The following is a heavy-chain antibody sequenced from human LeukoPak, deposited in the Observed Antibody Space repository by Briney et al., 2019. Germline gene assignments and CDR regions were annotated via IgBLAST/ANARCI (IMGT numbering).Heavy chain of an antibody. D-gene: IGHD6-13*01. CDR1: GFTFSSYG. J-gene: IGHJ4*02. V-gene: IGHV3-33*01. CDR3: ARKSIATAGRKPYDY. CDR2: IWYDGSNK. Sequence: PGGSLRLSCAASGFTFSSYGMHWVRQAPGKGLEWVAVIWYDGSNKYYADSVKGRFTISRDNSKNTLYLQMNSLRAEDTAVYYCARKSIATAGRKPYDYWDQGTLVTVSS.